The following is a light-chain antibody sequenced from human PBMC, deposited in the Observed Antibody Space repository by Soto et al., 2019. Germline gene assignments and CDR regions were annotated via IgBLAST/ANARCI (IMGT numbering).Light chain of an antibody. J-gene: IGKJ4*01. CDR1: QTVSSSY. CDR2: HSS. CDR3: QHYASSIT. Sequence: EIVLTQSPGTLSLSPGERATLSCRASQTVSSSYLAWYQRKPSQAPRLLIYHSSSKATGIPDRFSGSGSWTDFTLTSSRLDPEDFAVYYCQHYASSITFGGGTKVEIK. V-gene: IGKV3-20*01.